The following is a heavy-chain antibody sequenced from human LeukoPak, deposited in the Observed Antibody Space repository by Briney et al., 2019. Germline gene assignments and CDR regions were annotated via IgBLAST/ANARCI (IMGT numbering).Heavy chain of an antibody. Sequence: GGSLRLSCAASGFTFSDYYMSWIRQAPGKGLEWVSYISSSGSTTYYADSVKGRFTISRDNSKNTLYLQMNSLRAEDTAVYYCAKDRLLMITFEGLLFDYWGQGTLVTVSS. CDR1: GFTFSDYY. J-gene: IGHJ4*02. D-gene: IGHD3-16*01. V-gene: IGHV3-11*01. CDR3: AKDRLLMITFEGLLFDY. CDR2: ISSSGSTT.